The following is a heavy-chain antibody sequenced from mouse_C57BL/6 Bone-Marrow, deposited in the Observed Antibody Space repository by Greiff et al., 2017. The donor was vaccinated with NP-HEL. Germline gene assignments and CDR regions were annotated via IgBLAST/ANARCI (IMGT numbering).Heavy chain of an antibody. CDR2: FYPSDSDT. CDR1: GYTFTSYW. CDR3: GIGGAICDGYGYCDV. Sequence: QVQLPQPGAELVKPGASVKVSCKASGYTFTSYWMHWVKQRPGQGLELIGRFYPSDSDTNYNQKFKGKATLTVDKSSSTAYMQLISLTSEDAAVYYCGIGGAICDGYGYCDVWGTGTTVNGSS. V-gene: IGHV1-74*01. J-gene: IGHJ1*03. D-gene: IGHD2-3*01.